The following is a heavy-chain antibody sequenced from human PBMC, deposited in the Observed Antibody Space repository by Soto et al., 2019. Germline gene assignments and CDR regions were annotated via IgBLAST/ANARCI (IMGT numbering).Heavy chain of an antibody. V-gene: IGHV4-4*07. CDR3: AWDIAAAIRPDAFDI. CDR1: GGSISSYY. CDR2: IYTSGST. Sequence: SETLSLTCTVSGGSISSYYWSWIRQPAGKGLEWIGRIYTSGSTNYNPSLKSRVTMSVDTSKNQFSLKLSSVTAADTAVYYCAWDIAAAIRPDAFDIWGQGTMVTVSS. D-gene: IGHD6-13*01. J-gene: IGHJ3*02.